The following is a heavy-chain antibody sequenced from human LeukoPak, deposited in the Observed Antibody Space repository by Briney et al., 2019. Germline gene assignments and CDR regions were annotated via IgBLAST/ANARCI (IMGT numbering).Heavy chain of an antibody. Sequence: PGGSLRLSCAASGFTFSSHAMSWVRQAPGKGLEWVSAISGSGGSTYYADSVKGRFTISRDNSKNTLYLQMNSLRAEDTAVYYCAKVYYDILTGYHDAFDIWGQGTMVTVSS. CDR2: ISGSGGST. J-gene: IGHJ3*02. V-gene: IGHV3-23*01. CDR3: AKVYYDILTGYHDAFDI. CDR1: GFTFSSHA. D-gene: IGHD3-9*01.